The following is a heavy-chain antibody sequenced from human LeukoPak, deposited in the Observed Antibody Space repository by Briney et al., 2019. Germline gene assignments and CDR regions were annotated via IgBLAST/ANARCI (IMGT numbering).Heavy chain of an antibody. D-gene: IGHD6-13*01. Sequence: VGSLRLSCAASGFTFSSYSMNWVRQAPGKGLEWVSSISSSSSYIYYADSVKGRFTISRDNAKNSLYLQMNSLRAEDTAVYYCARDIAAAGDYWGQGTLVTVSS. CDR1: GFTFSSYS. CDR2: ISSSSSYI. CDR3: ARDIAAAGDY. J-gene: IGHJ4*02. V-gene: IGHV3-21*01.